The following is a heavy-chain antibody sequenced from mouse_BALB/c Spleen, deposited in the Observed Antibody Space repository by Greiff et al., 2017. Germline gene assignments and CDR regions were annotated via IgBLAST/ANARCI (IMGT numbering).Heavy chain of an antibody. CDR3: ARAPYYYGSSHYAMDY. CDR2: INPSTGYT. V-gene: IGHV1-7*01. CDR1: GYTFTSYW. J-gene: IGHJ4*01. D-gene: IGHD1-1*01. Sequence: QVQLQQSGAELAKPGASVKMSCKASGYTFTSYWMHWVKQRPGQGLEWIGYINPSTGYTEYNQKFKDKATLTADKSSSTAYMQLSSLTSEDSAVYYCARAPYYYGSSHYAMDYWGQGTSVTVSS.